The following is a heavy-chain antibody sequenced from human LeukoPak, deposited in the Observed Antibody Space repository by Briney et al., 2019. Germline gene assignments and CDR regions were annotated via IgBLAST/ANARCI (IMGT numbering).Heavy chain of an antibody. CDR2: ISSSSTYI. CDR1: GFSFSSYP. V-gene: IGHV3-21*01. J-gene: IGHJ6*02. Sequence: GGSLRLSCAASGFSFSSYPMNWVRQAPGKGLEWVSIISSSSTYIYYVDSVKGRFTISRDNSKNTLYLQMNSLRAEDTAVYYCASSRYYYDSRGPDYGMDVWGQGTTVTVSS. CDR3: ASSRYYYDSRGPDYGMDV. D-gene: IGHD3-22*01.